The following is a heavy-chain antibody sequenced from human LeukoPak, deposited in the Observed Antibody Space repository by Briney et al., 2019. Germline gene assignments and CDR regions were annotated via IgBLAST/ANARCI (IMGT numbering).Heavy chain of an antibody. CDR1: GGSISSGGYY. CDR3: ASQTATYYYDSSGYWTGAFDY. D-gene: IGHD3-22*01. V-gene: IGHV4-31*03. J-gene: IGHJ4*02. Sequence: PSETLSLTCSVSGGSISSGGYYWSWIRQHPGKGLEWIGYIYYSGSTYYNPSLKSRVTISVDTSKNQFSLKLSSVTSADTAVYYCASQTATYYYDSSGYWTGAFDYWGQGTLVTVSS. CDR2: IYYSGST.